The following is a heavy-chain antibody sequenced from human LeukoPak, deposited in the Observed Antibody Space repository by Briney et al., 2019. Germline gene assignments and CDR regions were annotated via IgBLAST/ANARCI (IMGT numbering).Heavy chain of an antibody. CDR1: GFAFSNYW. J-gene: IGHJ6*02. CDR2: INRDGSER. V-gene: IGHV3-7*03. CDR3: ARRNAMDV. Sequence: GGSLRLSCAASGFAFSNYWMTWVRQAPGKGLEWVANINRDGSERYYVDSVKGRFTISRDDAKSSLYLQMNSLRAEDTAVYYCARRNAMDVWGQGTTVIVFS.